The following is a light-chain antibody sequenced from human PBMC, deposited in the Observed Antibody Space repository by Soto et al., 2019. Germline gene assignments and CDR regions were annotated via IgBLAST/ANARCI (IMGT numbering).Light chain of an antibody. CDR1: SSDVGGYNY. CDR2: DVS. J-gene: IGLJ2*01. V-gene: IGLV2-14*01. Sequence: QSALTQPASVSGSPGQSITISCTGTSSDVGGYNYVSWYQQHPGKAPKLMIYDVSNRPSGVSNRFSGSKSGNTASLTISGLQAEDEADYYCCSYAGSSTFGVVFGGGTQLTVL. CDR3: CSYAGSSTFGVV.